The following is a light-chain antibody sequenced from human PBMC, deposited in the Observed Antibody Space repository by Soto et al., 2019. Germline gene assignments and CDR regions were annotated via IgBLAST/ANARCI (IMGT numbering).Light chain of an antibody. CDR2: RNN. J-gene: IGLJ2*01. Sequence: QSVLTQPPSASGTPGQRVNISCSGSSSNIGSNYVYWYRQFPGTAPKLLIQRNNQRPSGVPARFSGSKSGTSASLAISGLRSEDEADYYCGGWDDSLSGPVVGGGTKLTVL. CDR3: GGWDDSLSGPV. CDR1: SSNIGSNY. V-gene: IGLV1-47*01.